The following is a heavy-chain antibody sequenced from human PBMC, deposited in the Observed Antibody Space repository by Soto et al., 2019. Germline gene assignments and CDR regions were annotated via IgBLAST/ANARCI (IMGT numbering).Heavy chain of an antibody. CDR3: ATVGNYGNFDY. CDR2: ISSNGGST. V-gene: IGHV3-64*02. Sequence: EVQLVESGEDLVQPGGSLRLSCVASGFTFSNSAMYWVRQAPGKGLECVSSISSNGGSTYYADSVKGRFTISRDNSKNTLYLQMGSLRADDMAVYCCATVGNYGNFDYWGQGTLVTVSS. D-gene: IGHD3-10*01. J-gene: IGHJ4*02. CDR1: GFTFSNSA.